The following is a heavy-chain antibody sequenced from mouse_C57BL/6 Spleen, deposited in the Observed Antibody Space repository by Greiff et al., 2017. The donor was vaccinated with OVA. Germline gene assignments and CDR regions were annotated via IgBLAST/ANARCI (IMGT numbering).Heavy chain of an antibody. J-gene: IGHJ2*01. Sequence: QVQLKESGAELVKPGASVKISCKASGYAFSSYWMNWVKQRPGKGLEWIGQIYPGDGDTNYNGKFKGKATLTADKSSSTAYMQLSSLTSEDSAVYFCARGGRGYFDYWGQGTTLTVSS. CDR3: ARGGRGYFDY. CDR1: GYAFSSYW. V-gene: IGHV1-80*01. D-gene: IGHD3-3*01. CDR2: IYPGDGDT.